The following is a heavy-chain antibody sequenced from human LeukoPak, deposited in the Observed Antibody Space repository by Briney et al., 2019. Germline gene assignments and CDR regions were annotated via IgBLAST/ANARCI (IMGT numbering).Heavy chain of an antibody. CDR2: IYYSGYT. CDR1: GGSISSSSYY. Sequence: KPSETLSLTCTVSGGSISSSSYYWGWIRHPPGKGLEWIGSIYYSGYTYYNPSLESRVTISVDTSKNQFSLKLSSVTAADTAVYYCAKHYMGSSYNRGLDYWGQGTLVTVSS. J-gene: IGHJ4*02. D-gene: IGHD3-10*01. CDR3: AKHYMGSSYNRGLDY. V-gene: IGHV4-39*01.